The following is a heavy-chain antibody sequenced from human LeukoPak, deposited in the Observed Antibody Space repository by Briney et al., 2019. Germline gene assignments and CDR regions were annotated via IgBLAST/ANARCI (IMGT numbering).Heavy chain of an antibody. J-gene: IGHJ4*02. V-gene: IGHV3-23*01. CDR3: ARDKGTSYLSSFDY. D-gene: IGHD6-6*01. CDR2: ISSSGGST. Sequence: GGSLRLSCAVSGFTFSSYAMSWVRQAPGRGLEWVSGISSSGGSTPHADSVKGRFTISRDNSKNTLYLQMNSLRAADTAVYYCARDKGTSYLSSFDYWGQGTLVTVSS. CDR1: GFTFSSYA.